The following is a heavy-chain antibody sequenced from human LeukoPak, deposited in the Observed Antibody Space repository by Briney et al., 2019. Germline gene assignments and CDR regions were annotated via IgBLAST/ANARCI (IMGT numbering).Heavy chain of an antibody. CDR1: GGSISSGSYY. V-gene: IGHV4-61*02. J-gene: IGHJ4*02. D-gene: IGHD3-22*01. Sequence: SETLSLTCTVSGGSISSGSYYWSWIRQPAGKGLEWIGRIYTSGSTNYNPSLKSRVTISVDTSKNQFSLKLSSVTAADTAVYYCAAYVRGYYYDSSGYYYYWGQGTLVTVSS. CDR3: AAYVRGYYYDSSGYYYY. CDR2: IYTSGST.